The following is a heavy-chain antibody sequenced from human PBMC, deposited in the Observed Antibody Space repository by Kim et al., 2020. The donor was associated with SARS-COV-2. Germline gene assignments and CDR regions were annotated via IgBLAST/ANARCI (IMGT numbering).Heavy chain of an antibody. CDR1: GFTFSSYG. CDR2: ISYDGSNK. Sequence: GGSLRLSCAASGFTFSSYGMHWVRQAPGKGLEWVAVISYDGSNKYYADSVKGRFTISRDNSKNTLYLQMNSLRAEDTAVYYCAKGAVAGENWGQGTLVTVSS. J-gene: IGHJ4*02. CDR3: AKGAVAGEN. D-gene: IGHD6-19*01. V-gene: IGHV3-30*18.